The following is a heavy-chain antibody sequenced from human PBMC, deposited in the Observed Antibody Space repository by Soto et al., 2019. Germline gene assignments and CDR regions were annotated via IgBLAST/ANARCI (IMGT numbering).Heavy chain of an antibody. CDR3: AREGALVAPDY. D-gene: IGHD5-12*01. V-gene: IGHV4-59*01. CDR2: IYDSGRT. Sequence: QVQLQESGPGLVKPSQTLSLTCTVSGASISSYYWSWIRQPPGKGLEWIGYIYDSGRTSYNPFLKSRGTMSVDTSTNQFSLKMSSVTAADTAVYYCAREGALVAPDYWGQGTLVTVSS. J-gene: IGHJ4*02. CDR1: GASISSYY.